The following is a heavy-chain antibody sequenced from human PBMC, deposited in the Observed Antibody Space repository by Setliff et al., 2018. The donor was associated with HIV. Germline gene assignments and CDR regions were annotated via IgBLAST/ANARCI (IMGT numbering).Heavy chain of an antibody. J-gene: IGHJ4*02. CDR3: ARHDVVRGAIDN. CDR1: GFTFKNAW. Sequence: PGGSLRLSCAASGFTFKNAWMNWVRQAPGKGLEWIGRIKSKTDGGTTDYAAPVKGRFTISRDDSKNTLYLQMNSLRAEDTAVYYCARHDVVRGAIDNWGQGTLVTVSS. V-gene: IGHV3-15*01. CDR2: IKSKTDGGTT. D-gene: IGHD3-10*01.